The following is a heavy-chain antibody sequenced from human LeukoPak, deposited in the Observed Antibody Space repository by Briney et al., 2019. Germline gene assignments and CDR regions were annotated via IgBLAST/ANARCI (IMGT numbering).Heavy chain of an antibody. Sequence: GASVKVSCKASGYTFTGYYLHWVRQAPGQGLGWMGWINPNSGGTNYAQKFQGRVTMTRDTSISTAYMDLSRLRSDDTAVYYCARDYRHPYYYYYMDVWGKGTTVTVSS. CDR1: GYTFTGYY. J-gene: IGHJ6*03. CDR2: INPNSGGT. V-gene: IGHV1-2*02. CDR3: ARDYRHPYYYYYMDV. D-gene: IGHD4-11*01.